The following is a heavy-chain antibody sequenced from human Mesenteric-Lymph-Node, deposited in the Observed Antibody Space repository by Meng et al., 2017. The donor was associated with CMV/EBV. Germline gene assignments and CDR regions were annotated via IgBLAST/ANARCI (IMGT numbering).Heavy chain of an antibody. Sequence: GESLKISCAASGFTLSDYYMSWIRQAPGKGLEWVSYISSSGSTIYYADSVKGRFTISRDNAKNSLYLQMNSLRAEDTAVYYCARDDVDTDMGGGYYYYYGMDVWGQGTTVTVSS. V-gene: IGHV3-11*01. J-gene: IGHJ6*02. CDR1: GFTLSDYY. CDR3: ARDDVDTDMGGGYYYYYGMDV. CDR2: ISSSGSTI. D-gene: IGHD5-18*01.